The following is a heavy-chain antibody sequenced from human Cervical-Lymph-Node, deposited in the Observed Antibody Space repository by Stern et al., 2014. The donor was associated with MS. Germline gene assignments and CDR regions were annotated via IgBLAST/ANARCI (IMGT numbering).Heavy chain of an antibody. CDR2: MNPNSGDT. D-gene: IGHD3/OR15-3a*01. CDR1: GYTFINYD. CDR3: ARGETRLMMFGLTRYYGMDV. Sequence: QVQLVESGAEVKKPGASVKVSCKASGYTFINYDINWVRQATGQGLEWMGGMNPNSGDTGYTQNFQGRITMTTNTSTNTAYMELSSLRSDDTAVYYCARGETRLMMFGLTRYYGMDVWGQGTTVIVSS. J-gene: IGHJ6*02. V-gene: IGHV1-8*01.